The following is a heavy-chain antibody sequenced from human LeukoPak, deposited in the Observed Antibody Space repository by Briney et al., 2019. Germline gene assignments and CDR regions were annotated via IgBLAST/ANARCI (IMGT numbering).Heavy chain of an antibody. V-gene: IGHV4-39*01. D-gene: IGHD3-3*01. Sequence: SETLSLTCTVSGGSISSSSYYWGWIRQPPGKGLEWIGSIYYSGSTYYNPSLKSRVTISVDASKNQFSLKLSSVTAADTAVYYCARQVNYDFWSGYSPFNWFDPWGQGTLVTVSS. CDR2: IYYSGST. CDR3: ARQVNYDFWSGYSPFNWFDP. CDR1: GGSISSSSYY. J-gene: IGHJ5*02.